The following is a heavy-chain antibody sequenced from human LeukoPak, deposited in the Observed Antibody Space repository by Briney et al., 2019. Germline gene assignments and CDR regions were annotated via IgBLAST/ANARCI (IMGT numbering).Heavy chain of an antibody. Sequence: ASVKVSCKASGYTFTGYYMHWVRQAPGQGLEWMGWINPNSGGTNYAQKFQGRVTMTRDTSISTAYMELSRLRSDDTAVYYCARVASSGSYPVYYYYYMDVWGKGTTVTVSS. CDR3: ARVASSGSYPVYYYYYMDV. D-gene: IGHD1-26*01. J-gene: IGHJ6*03. CDR1: GYTFTGYY. CDR2: INPNSGGT. V-gene: IGHV1-2*02.